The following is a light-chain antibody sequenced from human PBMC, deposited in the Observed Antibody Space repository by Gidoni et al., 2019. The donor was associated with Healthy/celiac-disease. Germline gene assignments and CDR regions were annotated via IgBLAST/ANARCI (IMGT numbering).Light chain of an antibody. CDR1: SSDVGGYNY. J-gene: IGLJ2*01. CDR2: DVS. Sequence: QSALTQPASVSGSPGQSITISCTGTSSDVGGYNYVSWYKQHPGKTPKLMIYDVSNRPSGVSNRFSGSKSGNTASLTISGLQAEDEADYYCSSYTSSSPVVFGGGTKLTVL. CDR3: SSYTSSSPVV. V-gene: IGLV2-14*03.